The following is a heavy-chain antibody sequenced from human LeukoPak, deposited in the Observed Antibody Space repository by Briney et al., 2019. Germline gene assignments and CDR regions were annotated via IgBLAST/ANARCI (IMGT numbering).Heavy chain of an antibody. D-gene: IGHD3-10*01. J-gene: IGHJ4*02. V-gene: IGHV1-69*04. CDR2: IIPILGIA. Sequence: SVKVSCKASGGTFSSYAISWVRQAPGQGLEWMGRIIPILGIANYAQKFQGRVTMTEDTSTDTAYMELSSLRSEDTAVYYCATDFRRKGYWGQGTLVTVSS. CDR1: GGTFSSYA. CDR3: ATDFRRKGY.